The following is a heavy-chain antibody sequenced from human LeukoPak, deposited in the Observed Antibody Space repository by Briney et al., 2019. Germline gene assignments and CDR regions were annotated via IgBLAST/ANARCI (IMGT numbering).Heavy chain of an antibody. V-gene: IGHV3-23*01. J-gene: IGHJ4*02. CDR1: GFTFSNYA. CDR2: IVGSGGST. Sequence: GGSLRLSCAASGFTFSNYAMSWVRQAPGKGLEWVSAIVGSGGSTYYADSVKGRYTISRDNPKNTLYLQMNSLRAEDTAVYYCAKWGDYDILTGYYDSDYWGQGTLVTVSS. D-gene: IGHD3-9*01. CDR3: AKWGDYDILTGYYDSDY.